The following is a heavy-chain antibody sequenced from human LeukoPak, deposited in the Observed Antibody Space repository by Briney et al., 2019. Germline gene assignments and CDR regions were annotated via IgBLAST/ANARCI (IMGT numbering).Heavy chain of an antibody. CDR1: GYSFINYG. D-gene: IGHD2-15*01. J-gene: IGHJ4*01. V-gene: IGHV1-18*01. Sequence: ASVKVSCKASGYSFINYGFTWVRQAPGQGLEWMGWISVHNGNKNYAQKFQGRVTITTDTPTSTAYMEVRSLRSDDAAVYYCARRGSGGSSDYWGQGTLVTVSS. CDR3: ARRGSGGSSDY. CDR2: ISVHNGNK.